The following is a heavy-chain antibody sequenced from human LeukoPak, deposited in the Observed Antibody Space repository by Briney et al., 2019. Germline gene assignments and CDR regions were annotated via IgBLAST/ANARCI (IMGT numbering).Heavy chain of an antibody. CDR2: IWYDGSNK. Sequence: PGGSLRLSCAASGFTFSSYGMHWVRQAPGKGLEWVAVIWYDGSNKYYADSVKGRFTISRDNSKNTLYLQMNSLRAEDTAVYYCARDVDYEIPEYGMDVWGQGTTVTVSS. CDR3: ARDVDYEIPEYGMDV. J-gene: IGHJ6*02. D-gene: IGHD3-16*01. V-gene: IGHV3-33*01. CDR1: GFTFSSYG.